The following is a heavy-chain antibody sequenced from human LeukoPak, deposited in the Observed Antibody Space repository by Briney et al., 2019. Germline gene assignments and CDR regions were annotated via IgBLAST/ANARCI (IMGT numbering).Heavy chain of an antibody. CDR2: IGGSGYTT. D-gene: IGHD3-22*01. V-gene: IGHV3-23*01. Sequence: TGGSLRLSCAASGFTFSSYAMSWVRQAPGKGLEWVSTIGGSGYTTYYADSVKGRFTISRDNFKNTLYLQMNILRAEDTAVYYCAKAMYYYDSSGYYPYYFDYWGRGTLVTVSS. J-gene: IGHJ4*02. CDR3: AKAMYYYDSSGYYPYYFDY. CDR1: GFTFSSYA.